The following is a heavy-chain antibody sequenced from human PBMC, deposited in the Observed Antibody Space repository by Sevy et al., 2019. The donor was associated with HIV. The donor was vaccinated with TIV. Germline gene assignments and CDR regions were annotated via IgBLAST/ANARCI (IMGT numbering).Heavy chain of an antibody. CDR2: ISYDDGSNR. Sequence: GGSLRLSCAASGFTSSSYALHWVRQAPGKGLEWVAVISYDDGSNRNYADSVKGRFTISRDNSKNTVYLQMNSLRPEDTAVYYCARDSGYCGGDCYGPGGYWDQGTLVTVSS. D-gene: IGHD2-21*02. CDR3: ARDSGYCGGDCYGPGGY. V-gene: IGHV3-30-3*01. J-gene: IGHJ4*02. CDR1: GFTSSSYA.